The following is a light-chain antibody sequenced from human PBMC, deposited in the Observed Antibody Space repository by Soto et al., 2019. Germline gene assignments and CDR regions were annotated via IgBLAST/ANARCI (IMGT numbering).Light chain of an antibody. CDR1: QGIGYT. CDR3: QHYVTWPLT. J-gene: IGKJ4*01. Sequence: EIVMTQSPATLYVSPGDAATLSCRASQGIGYTLAWYQQKPGQNPRLLIYDTSIRATGLPARVIGSRSGAEFTLTISCLQSEDFAVDYWQHYVTWPLTFGGGTKVES. V-gene: IGKV3-15*01. CDR2: DTS.